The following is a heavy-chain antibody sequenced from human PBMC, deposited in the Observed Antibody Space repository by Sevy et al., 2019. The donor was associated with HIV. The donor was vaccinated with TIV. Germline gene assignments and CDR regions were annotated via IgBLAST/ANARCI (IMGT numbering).Heavy chain of an antibody. CDR3: SRDLRLRGYSYGCFDY. D-gene: IGHD5-18*01. CDR1: GYTFTGQY. V-gene: IGHV1-2*02. J-gene: IGHJ4*02. Sequence: ASVKVSCKASGYTFTGQYIHWVRQAPGQGLEWMGWINPNSGDTKYAQEFKGRVTMTRDTSISTAYMELSGLKSDDTPVYYCSRDLRLRGYSYGCFDYWGQGTLVTVSS. CDR2: INPNSGDT.